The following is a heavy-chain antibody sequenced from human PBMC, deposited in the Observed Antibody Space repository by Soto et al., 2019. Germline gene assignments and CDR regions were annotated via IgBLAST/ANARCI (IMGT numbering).Heavy chain of an antibody. CDR2: ISPSGGST. CDR1: GFTFTSYA. D-gene: IGHD1-26*01. Sequence: EMQLVESGGGLVQPGGSLRLSCAASGFTFTSYAMSWVRQAPGKGLEWVSGISPSGGSTYYADSVKGRFTISRDNSKNTLYLQMNSLRAEDTAVYYCAKSVGYYYYYGMHVWGQGTTVTVSS. J-gene: IGHJ6*02. CDR3: AKSVGYYYYYGMHV. V-gene: IGHV3-23*04.